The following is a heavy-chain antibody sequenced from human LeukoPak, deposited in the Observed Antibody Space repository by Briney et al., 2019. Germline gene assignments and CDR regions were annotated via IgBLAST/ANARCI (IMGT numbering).Heavy chain of an antibody. V-gene: IGHV4-39*01. CDR2: IYYSGST. CDR1: GGSVSSSNYY. D-gene: IGHD4-23*01. J-gene: IGHJ4*02. Sequence: SETLSLTCTVSGGSVSSSNYYWGWIRQSPGKGLEWIGSIYYSGSTYNNPSLKSRVTLSVVTSKKQFSLKLSSVTAADTAVYYCVGWDGTVADYWGQGTLVTVSS. CDR3: VGWDGTVADY.